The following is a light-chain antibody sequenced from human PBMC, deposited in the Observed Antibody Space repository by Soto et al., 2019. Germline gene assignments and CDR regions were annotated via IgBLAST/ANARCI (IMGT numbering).Light chain of an antibody. CDR3: QQYNNWPQT. V-gene: IGKV3-15*01. CDR1: QSVATN. CDR2: GAS. J-gene: IGKJ1*01. Sequence: EAVLTQSPATLSVSPGERATLSCRASQSVATNLAWYQQRPGQAPRLLIYGASKRAVGLPARFSGSGSGTEFTLTLTSLQSEDFAVYYCQQYNNWPQTFGQGTKVEIK.